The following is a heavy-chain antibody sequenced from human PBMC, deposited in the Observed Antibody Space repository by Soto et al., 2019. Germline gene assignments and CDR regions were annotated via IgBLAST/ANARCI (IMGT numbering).Heavy chain of an antibody. J-gene: IGHJ6*02. V-gene: IGHV2-70*11. CDR3: PRFCIAGVGHYYYGRDV. CDR2: IDWDDDK. Sequence: SGPTLVNPTQTLTLTCTFSGFSLSTSGMCVSWIRQPPGKALEWLARIDWDDDKYYNTSLRTRLTISKDTSKNQVVLTMTNMDPVDTATFYWPRFCIAGVGHYYYGRDVGGQGTRVTV. D-gene: IGHD1-26*01. CDR1: GFSLSTSGMC.